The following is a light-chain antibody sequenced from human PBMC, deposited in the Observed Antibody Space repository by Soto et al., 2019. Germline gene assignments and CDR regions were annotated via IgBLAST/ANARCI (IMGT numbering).Light chain of an antibody. CDR1: QSVSSSY. Sequence: EIVLTQSPGTLSLSPGERATLSCRASQSVSSSYLAWYQQKPGQAPRLLIYGASSMATGIPDRFSGSGSGTDFTLTISRLEPEDFAVYYCQQDGTSPVTFGQGTKLQSK. CDR2: GAS. V-gene: IGKV3-20*01. J-gene: IGKJ2*01. CDR3: QQDGTSPVT.